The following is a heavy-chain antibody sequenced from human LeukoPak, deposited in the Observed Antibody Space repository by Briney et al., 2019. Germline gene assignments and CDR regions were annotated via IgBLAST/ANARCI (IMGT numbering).Heavy chain of an antibody. D-gene: IGHD2-2*01. J-gene: IGHJ4*02. CDR2: INHSGST. Sequence: PSETLSLTCAVYGGSFSGYYWSWIRQPPGKGLEWIGEINHSGSTNYNPSLKSRVTISVDTSKNQFSLKLSSVTAEDTAVYYCAIYCSSARCSLVEYWGQGTPVTVSS. CDR1: GGSFSGYY. CDR3: AIYCSSARCSLVEY. V-gene: IGHV4-34*01.